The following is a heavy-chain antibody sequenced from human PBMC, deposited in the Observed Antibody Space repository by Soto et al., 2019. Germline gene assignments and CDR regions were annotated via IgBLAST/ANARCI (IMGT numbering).Heavy chain of an antibody. CDR1: GFTVSGYY. Sequence: HPGGSLRLSCAAXGFTVSGYYMSWVRQAPGKGLEWVSVIYSGGSTYYADSVKDRFTISRDNSNNMLFLQMDSLRAEDTAVYYCARDQNTMLRGVLAYWGQGTLVTVSS. CDR3: ARDQNTMLRGVLAY. J-gene: IGHJ4*02. CDR2: IYSGGST. D-gene: IGHD3-10*01. V-gene: IGHV3-66*01.